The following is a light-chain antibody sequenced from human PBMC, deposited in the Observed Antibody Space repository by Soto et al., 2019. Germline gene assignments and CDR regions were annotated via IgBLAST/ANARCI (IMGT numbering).Light chain of an antibody. CDR1: SSDVGGYNY. CDR3: CSYAGSYTFV. CDR2: DVI. V-gene: IGLV2-11*01. J-gene: IGLJ1*01. Sequence: QSALTQPRSVSGSPGQSVTLSCTGTSSDVGGYNYVSWYQQHPGKAPKLMIYDVITRPSGVPDRFSGSKSGNTASLTISRLQAEDEADYYCCSYAGSYTFVFGTGTQLTVL.